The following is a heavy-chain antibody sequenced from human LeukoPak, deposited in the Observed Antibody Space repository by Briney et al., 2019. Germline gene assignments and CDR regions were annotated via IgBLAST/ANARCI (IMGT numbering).Heavy chain of an antibody. CDR2: INPNSGGT. J-gene: IGHJ4*02. V-gene: IGHV1-2*02. CDR3: AFVDFWSASRPE. D-gene: IGHD3-3*01. Sequence: ASVKVSCKASGYTFTGYYMHWERQAPGQGLEWMGWINPNSGGTNYAQKFQGRVTMTRDTSISTAYMELSRLRSDDTAVYYCAFVDFWSASRPEWGQGTLVTVSS. CDR1: GYTFTGYY.